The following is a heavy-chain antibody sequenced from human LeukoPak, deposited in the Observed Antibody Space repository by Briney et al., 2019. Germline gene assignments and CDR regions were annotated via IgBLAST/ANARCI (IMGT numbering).Heavy chain of an antibody. D-gene: IGHD3-16*02. Sequence: GGSLRLSCAASGSTFSDYYMSWIRQAPGKGLEWVSYISSSGSTIYYADSVKGRFTISRDNAKNSLYLQMNSLRAEDTAVYYCASGIMITFGGVIDQNDAFDIWGQGTMVTVSS. CDR1: GSTFSDYY. V-gene: IGHV3-11*01. CDR3: ASGIMITFGGVIDQNDAFDI. J-gene: IGHJ3*02. CDR2: ISSSGSTI.